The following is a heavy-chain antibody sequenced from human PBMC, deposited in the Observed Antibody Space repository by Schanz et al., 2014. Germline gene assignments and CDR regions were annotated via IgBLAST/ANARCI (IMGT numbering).Heavy chain of an antibody. Sequence: QVQLVESGGGVVQPGGSLRLSCAASGFTFSNYIMHWVRQAPGKGLDWVALISHDGSNKHYAASVKGRFTISRDNSKKTLYVHMHSLRAEHTAVHYCTRGGVHYGSASPPSDYWGQGTLVTVSS. CDR1: GFTFSNYI. CDR3: TRGGVHYGSASPPSDY. J-gene: IGHJ4*01. D-gene: IGHD3-10*01. CDR2: ISHDGSNK. V-gene: IGHV3-30*04.